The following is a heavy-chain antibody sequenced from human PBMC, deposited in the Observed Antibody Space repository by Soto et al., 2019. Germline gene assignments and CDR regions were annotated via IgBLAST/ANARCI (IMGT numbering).Heavy chain of an antibody. CDR3: AKDGYSGSYKVWVYFDY. Sequence: PGGSLRLSCATSGLTFSSYAMSWVRQAPGKGLEWVSAISGSGGSTYYADSVKGRFTISRDNSKNTLYLQMNSLRAEDTAVYYCAKDGYSGSYKVWVYFDYWGQGTLVTVS. CDR1: GLTFSSYA. D-gene: IGHD1-26*01. V-gene: IGHV3-23*01. J-gene: IGHJ4*02. CDR2: ISGSGGST.